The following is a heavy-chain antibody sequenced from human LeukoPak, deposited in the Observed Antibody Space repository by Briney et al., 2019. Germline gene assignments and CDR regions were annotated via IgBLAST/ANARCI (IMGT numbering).Heavy chain of an antibody. CDR2: IDWDDDK. CDR3: ARGSRHGFDY. CDR1: GFSLTTSGMC. V-gene: IGHV2-70*01. Sequence: SGPALVKPTQTLTLTCTFSGFSLTTSGMCVSWIRQPPGMALEWLALIDWDDDKSYSTSLKTRLTISKDTSKNQVVLTMTNMDPVDTATYYCARGSRHGFDYWGQGTLVTVSS. J-gene: IGHJ4*02.